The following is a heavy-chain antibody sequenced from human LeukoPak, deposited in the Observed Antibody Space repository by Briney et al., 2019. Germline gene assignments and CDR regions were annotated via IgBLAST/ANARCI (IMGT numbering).Heavy chain of an antibody. CDR2: MNPNSGNT. V-gene: IGHV1-8*01. CDR3: ARDRRGSGSYYRNYFDY. Sequence: ASVKVSCKASGYTFTSYDINWVRQATGQGLEWMGWMNPNSGNTGYAQKFQGRVTMTRNTSISTAYMELRSLRSDDTAVYYCARDRRGSGSYYRNYFDYWGQGTLVTVSS. J-gene: IGHJ4*02. CDR1: GYTFTSYD. D-gene: IGHD3-10*01.